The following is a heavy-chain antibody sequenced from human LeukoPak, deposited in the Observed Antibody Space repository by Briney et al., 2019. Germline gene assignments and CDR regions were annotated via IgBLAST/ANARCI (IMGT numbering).Heavy chain of an antibody. CDR1: GFTFRSHA. D-gene: IGHD4-17*01. CDR3: AKDDYGADP. CDR2: ISGSGGST. V-gene: IGHV3-23*01. J-gene: IGHJ5*02. Sequence: GGSLRLSCAASGFTFRSHAVSWVRQAPEKGLEWVSAISGSGGSTYYADSVKGRFTISRDNSKNTLYLQMNNLRAEDTAVYYCAKDDYGADPGGQGTLVTVSS.